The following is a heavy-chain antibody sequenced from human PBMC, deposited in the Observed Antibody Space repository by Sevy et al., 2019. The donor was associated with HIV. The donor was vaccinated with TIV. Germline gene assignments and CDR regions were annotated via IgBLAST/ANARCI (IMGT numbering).Heavy chain of an antibody. J-gene: IGHJ2*01. CDR2: ISSSSSYT. Sequence: GGSLRLSCAASGFTFSDYYMSWIRQAPGKGLEWVSYISSSSSYTNYADSVKGRFTISRDNAENSLYLQMNSLRAEDTAVYYCARTLLYWYFDLWGRGTLVTVSS. CDR3: ARTLLYWYFDL. V-gene: IGHV3-11*06. D-gene: IGHD2-15*01. CDR1: GFTFSDYY.